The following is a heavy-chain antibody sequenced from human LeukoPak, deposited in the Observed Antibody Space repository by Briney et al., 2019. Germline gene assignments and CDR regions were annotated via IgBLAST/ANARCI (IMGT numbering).Heavy chain of an antibody. CDR3: LRDLNWSLDQ. D-gene: IGHD1-20*01. Sequence: PGGSLRLSCAASGFTLSSFVMSWVRQAPGKGLVWVSRIKSDGITITYADSVKGRFTISRDNAKNTLYLQMNSLRAEDTAVYYCLRDLNWSLDQWGQGTLVTVSS. J-gene: IGHJ4*02. V-gene: IGHV3-74*01. CDR1: GFTLSSFV. CDR2: IKSDGITI.